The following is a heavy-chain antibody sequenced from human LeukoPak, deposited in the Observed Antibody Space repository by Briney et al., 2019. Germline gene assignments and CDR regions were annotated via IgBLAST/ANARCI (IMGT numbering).Heavy chain of an antibody. Sequence: GGSLRLSCAASGFTFDDYGMHWVRQAPGKGLEWVSGISWNSGSIGYADSVKGRFTISRDNAKNSLYLQMNSLRAEDTALYYCAKDTGLWFGELFSYFDYWGQGTLVTVSS. CDR1: GFTFDDYG. V-gene: IGHV3-9*01. CDR2: ISWNSGSI. J-gene: IGHJ4*02. D-gene: IGHD3-10*01. CDR3: AKDTGLWFGELFSYFDY.